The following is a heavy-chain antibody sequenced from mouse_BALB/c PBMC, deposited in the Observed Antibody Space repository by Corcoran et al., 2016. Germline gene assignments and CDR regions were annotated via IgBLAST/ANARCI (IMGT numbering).Heavy chain of an antibody. CDR3: LITTATMDY. Sequence: EIQLQQTGPELGKPGASVKISCKASGYSFTDYIMLWVKQSHGKSLEWIGNINPYYGSTSYNLKFKGKATLTVDKSSSTAYMQLNSLTSEDSAVYYCLITTATMDYWGQGTSVTVSS. CDR1: GYSFTDYI. CDR2: INPYYGST. D-gene: IGHD1-2*01. J-gene: IGHJ4*01. V-gene: IGHV1-39*01.